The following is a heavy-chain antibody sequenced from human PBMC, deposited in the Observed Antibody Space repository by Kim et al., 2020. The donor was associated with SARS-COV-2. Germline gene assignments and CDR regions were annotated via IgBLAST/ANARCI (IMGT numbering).Heavy chain of an antibody. CDR3: ARGNYHGMDV. J-gene: IGHJ6*02. Sequence: SDTTYADSGKGRFSISRDNAKNTLCLQMNSLRVEDTAVYYCARGNYHGMDVWGQGTRVIVSS. D-gene: IGHD1-7*01. V-gene: IGHV3-74*01. CDR2: SDT.